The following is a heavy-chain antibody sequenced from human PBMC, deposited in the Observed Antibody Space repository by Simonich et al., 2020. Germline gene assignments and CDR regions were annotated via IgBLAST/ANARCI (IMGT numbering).Heavy chain of an antibody. D-gene: IGHD2-8*01. CDR3: AKDGGYCTNGVCYYFDY. Sequence: EVQLVESGGGLVQPGRSLRLSCAASGFTFDDYAMHWVRQAPGKSLGWVSGIRWNRGSIGYADSVKGRFTISRDNAKNSLYLQMNSLRAEDTALYYCAKDGGYCTNGVCYYFDYWGQGTLVTVSS. CDR1: GFTFDDYA. J-gene: IGHJ4*02. V-gene: IGHV3-9*01. CDR2: IRWNRGSI.